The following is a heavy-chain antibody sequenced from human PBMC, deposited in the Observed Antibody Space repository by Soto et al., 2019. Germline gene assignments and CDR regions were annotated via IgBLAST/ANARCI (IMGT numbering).Heavy chain of an antibody. CDR3: AIGGAAAARGWFDP. V-gene: IGHV4-59*01. CDR2: IYYSGNT. D-gene: IGHD6-13*01. J-gene: IGHJ5*02. Sequence: LCLTCTVSCGYHTSYYLIWIRQPPGKGLEWIGYIYYSGNTNYNPSLKSRVTISVDTSKNQFSLRLTSVTAADTAIYYCAIGGAAAARGWFDPWGQGTLVTVSS. CDR1: CGYHTSYY.